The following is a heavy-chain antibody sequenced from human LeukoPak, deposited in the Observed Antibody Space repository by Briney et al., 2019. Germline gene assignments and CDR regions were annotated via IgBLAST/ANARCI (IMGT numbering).Heavy chain of an antibody. CDR3: AKPPTPIWRFDY. CDR1: GFTFSSYA. Sequence: PGGSLRLSCAASGFTFSSYAMSWVRQAPGKGLEWVSAISGSGGSTYYADSVKGRFTISRDNSKNTLYLQMNSLGAEDTAVYYCAKPPTPIWRFDYWGQGTLVTVSS. D-gene: IGHD2-2*02. V-gene: IGHV3-23*01. J-gene: IGHJ4*02. CDR2: ISGSGGST.